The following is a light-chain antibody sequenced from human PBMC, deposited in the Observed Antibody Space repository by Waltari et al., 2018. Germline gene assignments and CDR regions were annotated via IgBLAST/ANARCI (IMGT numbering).Light chain of an antibody. V-gene: IGKV3-15*01. CDR1: PSVSSN. CDR3: QQYNNWPPLT. CDR2: GAS. Sequence: EIVMTQSPATLSVSPGERATLSCRASPSVSSNLAWYPQKPGQAPRLLIYGASTRATGIPARFSGSGSGTEFTLTISSLQSEDFAVYYCQQYNNWPPLTFGQGTKVEIK. J-gene: IGKJ1*01.